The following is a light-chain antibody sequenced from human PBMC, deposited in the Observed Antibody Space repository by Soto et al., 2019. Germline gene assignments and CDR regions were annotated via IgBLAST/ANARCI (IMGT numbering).Light chain of an antibody. V-gene: IGLV3-1*01. CDR3: QAWDSSTRVV. Sequence: SYELTQPPSVSVSPGQKASITCSGDNLGDKYACWYQQKPGQSPVLVIYQDSKRPSGIPERFSGSNSGNTATLTISGTQAMDEADYYCQAWDSSTRVVFGGGTKLTVL. J-gene: IGLJ2*01. CDR1: NLGDKY. CDR2: QDS.